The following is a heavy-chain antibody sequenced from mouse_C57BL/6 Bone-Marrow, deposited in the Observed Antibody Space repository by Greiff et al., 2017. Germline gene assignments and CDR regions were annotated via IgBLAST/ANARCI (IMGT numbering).Heavy chain of an antibody. Sequence: RVESGAELVRPGASVKLSCTASGFNIKDDYMHWVKQRPEQGLEWIGWIDPENGDTEYASKFQGKATITADTSSNTAYLQLSSLTSEDTAVYYCTTTTTVVATEGFAYWGQGTLVTVSA. CDR1: GFNIKDDY. CDR3: TTTTTVVATEGFAY. V-gene: IGHV14-4*01. CDR2: IDPENGDT. D-gene: IGHD1-1*01. J-gene: IGHJ3*01.